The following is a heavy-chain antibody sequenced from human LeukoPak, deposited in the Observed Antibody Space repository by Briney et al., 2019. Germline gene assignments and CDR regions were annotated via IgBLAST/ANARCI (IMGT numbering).Heavy chain of an antibody. J-gene: IGHJ5*02. Sequence: PGGSLRLSCAASGFTFSSYAMSWVRQAPGKGLEWVSAISGSGGSTYYADSVKGRFTISRDNSKNTLYLQMNSLRAEDTAVYYCARADSSSWYEGNWFDPWGQGTLVTVSS. CDR2: ISGSGGST. V-gene: IGHV3-23*01. CDR3: ARADSSSWYEGNWFDP. D-gene: IGHD6-13*01. CDR1: GFTFSSYA.